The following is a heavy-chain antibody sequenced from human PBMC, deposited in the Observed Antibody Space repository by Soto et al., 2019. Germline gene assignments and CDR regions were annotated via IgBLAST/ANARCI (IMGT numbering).Heavy chain of an antibody. CDR3: ARVGGYCSGGSCYSKRYYYYGMDV. Sequence: PGESLKISCKGSGYSFTSYWISWVRQMPGKGLEWMGRIDPSDSYTNYSPSFQGHVTISADKSISTAYLQWSSLKASDTAMYYCARVGGYCSGGSCYSKRYYYYGMDVWGQGTTVTVSS. J-gene: IGHJ6*02. V-gene: IGHV5-10-1*01. CDR1: GYSFTSYW. D-gene: IGHD2-15*01. CDR2: IDPSDSYT.